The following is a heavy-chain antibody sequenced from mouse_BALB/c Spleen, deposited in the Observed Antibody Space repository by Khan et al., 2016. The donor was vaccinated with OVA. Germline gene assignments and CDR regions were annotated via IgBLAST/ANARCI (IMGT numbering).Heavy chain of an antibody. D-gene: IGHD2-2*01. V-gene: IGHV9-4*02. CDR3: ASGYGYGWYFDV. Sequence: QIQLVQSGPELKKPGETVRISCKASGYTFTTAGMLWVQKMPGKGLKWIGWINTHSGVPKYAEDFKGRFAFSLETSASTAYLQITNLKNEDTATYFCASGYGYGWYFDVWGAGTTVTVSS. CDR1: GYTFTTAG. J-gene: IGHJ1*01. CDR2: INTHSGVP.